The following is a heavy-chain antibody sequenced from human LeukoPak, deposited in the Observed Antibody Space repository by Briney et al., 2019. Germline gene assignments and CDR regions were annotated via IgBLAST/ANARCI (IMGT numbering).Heavy chain of an antibody. CDR1: GYTFTSYG. V-gene: IGHV1-18*01. CDR2: ISAYNGNT. Sequence: GASVKVSCKASGYTFTSYGISWVRQAPGQGLEWMGWISAYNGNTNYAQKLQGRVTMTTDTSTSTAYMELRSLRSDDTAVYYCARDPPSGKYYYGSGSYFFLDYWGQGTLVTVSS. D-gene: IGHD3-10*01. J-gene: IGHJ4*02. CDR3: ARDPPSGKYYYGSGSYFFLDY.